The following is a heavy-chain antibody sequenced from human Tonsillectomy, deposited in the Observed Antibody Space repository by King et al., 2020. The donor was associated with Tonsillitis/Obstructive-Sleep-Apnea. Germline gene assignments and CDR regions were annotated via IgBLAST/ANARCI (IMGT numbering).Heavy chain of an antibody. Sequence: QLQESGPGRVKPSETLSLTCTVSGGSISSSSFYLGWGRQPPGKGLEWIGSIYNSGSTYYNPSLKSRVTISVDTSSNQFSLKLSSVTAADTAVYYCGAALGTVTTYTDYWGQGTLVTVSS. CDR3: GAALGTVTTYTDY. V-gene: IGHV4-39*01. J-gene: IGHJ4*02. CDR2: IYNSGST. D-gene: IGHD4-17*01. CDR1: GGSISSSSFY.